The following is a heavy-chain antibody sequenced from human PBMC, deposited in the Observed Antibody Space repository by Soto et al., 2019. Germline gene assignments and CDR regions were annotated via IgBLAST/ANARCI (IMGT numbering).Heavy chain of an antibody. D-gene: IGHD6-6*01. CDR3: AKDLTRQLAYWLDP. J-gene: IGHJ5*02. CDR1: GFSFTGYY. V-gene: IGHV1-2*02. CDR2: INAHSGGT. Sequence: RASVKVSCKASGFSFTGYYIHWLRQAPGQGLEWMGWINAHSGGTEYAQKFQGRVTLTRDTSIATAYLTLTSLTSDDTALYYCAKDLTRQLAYWLDPWGQGPQVTVSS.